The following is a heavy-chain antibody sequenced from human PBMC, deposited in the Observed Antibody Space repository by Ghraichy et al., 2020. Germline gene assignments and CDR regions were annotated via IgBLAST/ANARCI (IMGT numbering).Heavy chain of an antibody. Sequence: SETLSLTCAVYGGSFSGDYWSWIRQPPGRGLEWIGEINHSGYTNYNSSLKSRVTILVDTSKNQFSLKLTSVTAADTAVYYCARGMSQNHYYGMDVWGQGTTVTVSS. CDR1: GGSFSGDY. CDR3: ARGMSQNHYYGMDV. CDR2: INHSGYT. J-gene: IGHJ6*02. V-gene: IGHV4-34*01.